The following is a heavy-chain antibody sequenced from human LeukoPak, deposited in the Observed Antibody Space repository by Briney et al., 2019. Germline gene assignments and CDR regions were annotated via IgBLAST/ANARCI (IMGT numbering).Heavy chain of an antibody. Sequence: GGSLRLSCAASGFTVSSDYMSWVRQAPGKGLEWVSVIYSGGSTYYADSVEGRFTISRDNSKNTLNLQMNSLRAEDTAVYYCARRTVARYYYFDSWGQGTLVTVSS. CDR1: GFTVSSDY. J-gene: IGHJ4*02. CDR3: ARRTVARYYYFDS. D-gene: IGHD4-17*01. V-gene: IGHV3-53*01. CDR2: IYSGGST.